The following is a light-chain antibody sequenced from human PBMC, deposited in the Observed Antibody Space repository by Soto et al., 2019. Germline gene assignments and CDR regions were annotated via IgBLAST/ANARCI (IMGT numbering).Light chain of an antibody. J-gene: IGLJ1*01. CDR2: EVN. V-gene: IGLV2-8*01. Sequence: QSVLTQLPSASGSPGQSVAISCTGTSSDVGGYNYVSWYQQHPGKAPKLMIYEVNKRPSGVPARFSGSKSGNAASLTVSGLQAEDEADYSCSSYAGSSTGFGTGTKVTVL. CDR3: SSYAGSSTG. CDR1: SSDVGGYNY.